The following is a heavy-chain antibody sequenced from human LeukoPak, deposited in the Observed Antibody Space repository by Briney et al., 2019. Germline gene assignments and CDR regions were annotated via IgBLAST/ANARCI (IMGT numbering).Heavy chain of an antibody. CDR2: TSYSGST. Sequence: PSETLSLTCTVSGGSISSYYWSWIRQPPGKRLEWIGYTSYSGSTDYNPSLKSRVTMSVDTSKNQFSLKLSPVTAADTAVYYCGRRTYYDTLTGYTYWYFDLWGRGTLVTVSS. D-gene: IGHD3-9*01. CDR1: GGSISSYY. J-gene: IGHJ2*01. V-gene: IGHV4-59*01. CDR3: GRRTYYDTLTGYTYWYFDL.